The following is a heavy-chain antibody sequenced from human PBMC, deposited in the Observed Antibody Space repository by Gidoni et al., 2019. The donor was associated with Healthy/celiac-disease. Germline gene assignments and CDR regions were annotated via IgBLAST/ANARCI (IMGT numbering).Heavy chain of an antibody. CDR1: GFTFSSYG. V-gene: IGHV3-33*01. Sequence: QVQLVESGGGVVQPGRSLRLSCAASGFTFSSYGMHWVRQAPGKGLEWVAVIWYDGSNKYYADSVKGRFTISRDNSRNTLYLQMNSLRAEDTAVYYCARDRAYSSGWLLSYYFDYWGQGTLVTVSS. CDR3: ARDRAYSSGWLLSYYFDY. D-gene: IGHD6-19*01. J-gene: IGHJ4*02. CDR2: IWYDGSNK.